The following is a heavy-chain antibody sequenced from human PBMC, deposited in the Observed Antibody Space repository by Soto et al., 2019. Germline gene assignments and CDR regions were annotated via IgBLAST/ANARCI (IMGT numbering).Heavy chain of an antibody. Sequence: GGSLRLSCAASGFTVSRHYMSWVRQAPGKGLEWVSFIYTSGATFYADSVKGRFTISTDNSKNMVYLQMNSLRTEDAAVYYCARVTVFGVGIDYWGQGTLVTVSS. CDR2: IYTSGAT. V-gene: IGHV3-66*01. J-gene: IGHJ4*02. CDR3: ARVTVFGVGIDY. CDR1: GFTVSRHY. D-gene: IGHD3-3*01.